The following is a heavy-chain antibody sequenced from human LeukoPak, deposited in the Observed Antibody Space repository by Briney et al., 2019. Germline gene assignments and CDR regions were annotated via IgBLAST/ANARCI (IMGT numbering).Heavy chain of an antibody. V-gene: IGHV4-34*01. Sequence: SETLSLTCAVYGGSFSGYYWSWIRQPPGKGLEWIGEINHSGSTNYNPSLKSRVTISVDTSKNQFSLKLSSVTAADTAVYYCARGNPHSNNDYWGQGALVTVSS. J-gene: IGHJ4*02. CDR2: INHSGST. CDR1: GGSFSGYY. CDR3: ARGNPHSNNDY. D-gene: IGHD4-11*01.